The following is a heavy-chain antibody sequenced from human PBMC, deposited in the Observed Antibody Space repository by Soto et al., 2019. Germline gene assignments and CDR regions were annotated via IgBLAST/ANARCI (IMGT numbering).Heavy chain of an antibody. D-gene: IGHD2-21*01. V-gene: IGHV4-59*08. CDR1: SGSISTYY. Sequence: PSETLSLTCTVSSGSISTYYWSWIRQPPGKGLEWIGSIYYSGSTYYNPSLKSRVTISVDTSKNQFSLRLTSVTAADTAVYYCARLGAYYQSLDPWGPGTLVNVS. J-gene: IGHJ5*02. CDR3: ARLGAYYQSLDP. CDR2: IYYSGST.